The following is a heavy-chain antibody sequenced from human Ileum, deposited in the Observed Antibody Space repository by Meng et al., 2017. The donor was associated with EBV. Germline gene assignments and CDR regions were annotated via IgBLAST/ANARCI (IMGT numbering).Heavy chain of an antibody. D-gene: IGHD3-10*02. J-gene: IGHJ4*02. CDR3: AKNRINMLD. V-gene: IGHV4-59*01. CDR2: IYYSGST. Sequence: QLQESGPGLVKPSETLSPTCTVSGGSISSYYWSWIRQPPGKGLEWIGYIYYSGSTNYNPSLKSRVTMSVDTSKNQFSLKLSSVTAADTAVYYCAKNRINMLDWGQGTLVTVSS. CDR1: GGSISSYY.